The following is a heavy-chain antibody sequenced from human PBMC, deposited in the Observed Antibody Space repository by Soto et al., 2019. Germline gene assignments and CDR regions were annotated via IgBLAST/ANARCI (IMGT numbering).Heavy chain of an antibody. D-gene: IGHD3-10*01. CDR1: GFTFSSNA. J-gene: IGHJ6*03. V-gene: IGHV3-23*01. CDR3: AKVPGSYYMDV. CDR2: ISTSGENT. Sequence: GGSLRLSCAASGFTFSSNAMRWVRQAPGKGLEWVSGISTSGENTDYADSVKGRFTISRDNSKNTLYLQMNSLRAEDTAVYYCAKVPGSYYMDVWGKGTTVTVCS.